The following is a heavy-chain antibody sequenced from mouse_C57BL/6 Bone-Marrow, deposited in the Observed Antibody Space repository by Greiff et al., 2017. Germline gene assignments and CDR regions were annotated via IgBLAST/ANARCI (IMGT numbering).Heavy chain of an antibody. CDR2: IDPENGDT. Sequence: VQLQQSGAELVRPGASVKLSCTASGFNIKGDYMHWVKQRPEQGLEWIGWIDPENGDTEYASKFQGKATITADTSTNTAYLQLSSLTSEDTAVYYCTTHYDYRWFAYWGQGTLVTVSA. J-gene: IGHJ3*01. CDR3: TTHYDYRWFAY. D-gene: IGHD2-4*01. V-gene: IGHV14-4*01. CDR1: GFNIKGDY.